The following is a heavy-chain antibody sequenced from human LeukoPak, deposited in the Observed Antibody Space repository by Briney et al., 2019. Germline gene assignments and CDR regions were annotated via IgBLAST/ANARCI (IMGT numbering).Heavy chain of an antibody. CDR1: GGSISSYY. J-gene: IGHJ4*02. Sequence: SETLSLTCTVSGGSISSYYWSWIRQPPGKGLEWIGYIYYSGSTNYNPSLKSRVTISVDTSKNQFSLKLSSVTAADTAVYYCARGTLEWELGADYWGQGTLVTVSS. V-gene: IGHV4-59*01. CDR2: IYYSGST. CDR3: ARGTLEWELGADY. D-gene: IGHD1-26*01.